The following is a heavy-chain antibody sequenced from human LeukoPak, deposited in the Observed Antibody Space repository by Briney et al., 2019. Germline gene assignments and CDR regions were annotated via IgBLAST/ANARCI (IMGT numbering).Heavy chain of an antibody. CDR1: GGSFSGYY. V-gene: IGHV4-34*01. J-gene: IGHJ4*02. D-gene: IGHD3-10*01. CDR2: INHSGST. Sequence: SETLSLTCAVYGGSFSGYYWSWIRQPPGKGLEWMGEINHSGSTNYNPSLKSRLTISVDTSKNQFSLSLCSVTAADTAVYCCARESISMVRGVTPFDYWGQGTLVTVSS. CDR3: ARESISMVRGVTPFDY.